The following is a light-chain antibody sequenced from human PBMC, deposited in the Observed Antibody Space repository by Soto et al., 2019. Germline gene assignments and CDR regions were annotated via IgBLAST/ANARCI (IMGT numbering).Light chain of an antibody. CDR3: QQYNSYPYT. V-gene: IGKV1-5*01. CDR1: QSISSY. Sequence: DIQMTQSPSSLSASVGDRVTITCRASQSISSYLHWYQQKPGKAPKLLIYDASTLESGVPSGFSGSGSGTEFTLTISSLQPDDFATYYCQQYNSYPYTFGQGTKLEIK. J-gene: IGKJ2*01. CDR2: DAS.